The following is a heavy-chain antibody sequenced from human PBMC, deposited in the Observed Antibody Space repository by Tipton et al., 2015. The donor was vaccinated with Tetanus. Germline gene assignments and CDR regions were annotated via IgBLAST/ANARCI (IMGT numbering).Heavy chain of an antibody. D-gene: IGHD3-22*01. CDR3: AKPDSSGYYYYFDY. V-gene: IGHV3-23*03. Sequence: SLRLSCAASGFTFSSYAMSWARQAPGKGLEWVSVIYSGGSSTYYADSVKGRFTISRDNSKNTLYLQMNSLRAEDTAVYYCAKPDSSGYYYYFDYWGQGTLVTVSS. CDR1: GFTFSSYA. CDR2: IYSGGSST. J-gene: IGHJ4*02.